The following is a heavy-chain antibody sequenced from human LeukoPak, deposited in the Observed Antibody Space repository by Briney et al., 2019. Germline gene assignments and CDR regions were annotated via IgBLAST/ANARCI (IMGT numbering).Heavy chain of an antibody. V-gene: IGHV4-38-2*01. CDR3: ARLRGGLYYYYYMDV. D-gene: IGHD3-16*01. Sequence: SETLSLTCAVSGYSISSGYYWGWIRQPPGKGLEWIGSIYHSGSTYYNPSLKSRVTIAVGTSKTQFSLRLSSVTAADTAVYYCARLRGGLYYYYYMDVWGKGTTVTVSS. CDR1: GYSISSGYY. J-gene: IGHJ6*03. CDR2: IYHSGST.